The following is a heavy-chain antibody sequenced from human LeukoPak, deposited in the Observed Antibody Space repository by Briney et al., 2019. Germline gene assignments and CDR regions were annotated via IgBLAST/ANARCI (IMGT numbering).Heavy chain of an antibody. J-gene: IGHJ6*03. CDR1: GFTFSSYA. CDR2: ISGSGGST. D-gene: IGHD3-3*01. Sequence: GGSLRLSCAASGFTFSSYAMSWVRQAPGKGLEWVAAISGSGGSTYYADSVKGRFTISRDNSKNTLYLQMNSLRAEDTAVYYCAKDLDRSSEDYYYYMDVWGKGTTVTISS. CDR3: AKDLDRSSEDYYYYMDV. V-gene: IGHV3-23*01.